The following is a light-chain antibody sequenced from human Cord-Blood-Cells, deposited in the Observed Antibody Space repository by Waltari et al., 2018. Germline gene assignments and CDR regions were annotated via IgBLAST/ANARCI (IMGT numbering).Light chain of an antibody. CDR2: GAS. CDR1: QSVSSN. Sequence: EIVMTQSPATLSVSPGERATLSCRASQSVSSNLAWYQQKLGQAHRLLSYGASTRATGIPARFSGSVSGTEFTLTISSLQSEDFAVYYCQQYNNWPPLTFGGGTKVEIK. V-gene: IGKV3-15*01. CDR3: QQYNNWPPLT. J-gene: IGKJ4*01.